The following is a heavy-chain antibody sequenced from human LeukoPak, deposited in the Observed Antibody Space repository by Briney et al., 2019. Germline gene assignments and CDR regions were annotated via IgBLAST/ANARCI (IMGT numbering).Heavy chain of an antibody. CDR3: GRVRCSGGTCYTYSSDWAFES. Sequence: GGSLRLSCTASGFTFSSYSMNWVRQAPGKGLEWVSSISSGSNNIYYADSVKGRFAISRDNAKNSLYLQMDSLRADDTAVYYCGRVRCSGGTCYTYSSDWAFESWGQGSLVIVSS. J-gene: IGHJ4*02. D-gene: IGHD2-15*01. V-gene: IGHV3-21*01. CDR1: GFTFSSYS. CDR2: ISSGSNNI.